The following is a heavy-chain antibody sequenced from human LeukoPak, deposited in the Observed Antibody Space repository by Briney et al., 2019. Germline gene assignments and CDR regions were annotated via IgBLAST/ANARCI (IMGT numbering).Heavy chain of an antibody. J-gene: IGHJ4*02. CDR3: AKKGKYSYGYY. V-gene: IGHV3-23*01. Sequence: GGSLRLSCAASGFTFSSYAMSWVRQAPGKGLEWVSAISGSGGSTYYADSVKGRFTIPRDNSKNTLYLQMNSLRAEDTAVYYCAKKGKYSYGYYWGQGTLVTVSS. D-gene: IGHD5-18*01. CDR1: GFTFSSYA. CDR2: ISGSGGST.